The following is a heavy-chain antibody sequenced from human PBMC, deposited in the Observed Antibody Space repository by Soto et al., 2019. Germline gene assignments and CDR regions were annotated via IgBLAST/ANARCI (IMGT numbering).Heavy chain of an antibody. J-gene: IGHJ4*02. CDR3: ARHVDIVVVPAAITLNYFDY. CDR1: GYSFTSYW. CDR2: IYPGDSDT. Sequence: EVQLVQSGAEVKKPGESLKISCKGSGYSFTSYWIGWVRQMPGKGLEWMGIIYPGDSDTRYSPSFQGQVTISADKSISTAYLQWSSLKASDTAMYYCARHVDIVVVPAAITLNYFDYWGQGTLVTVSS. V-gene: IGHV5-51*01. D-gene: IGHD2-2*02.